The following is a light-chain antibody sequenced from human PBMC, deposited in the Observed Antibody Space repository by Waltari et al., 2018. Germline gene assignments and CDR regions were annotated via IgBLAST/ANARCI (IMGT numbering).Light chain of an antibody. Sequence: SNELTQSSSVSVSPGQTADITCTGDNLGDKLVSWLQRKSGQPPSLVIFQDNKRPSGIPERFSGSKSGNTATLTISETQALDEADYFCQAWDTFNVLFGGGTKLTVL. J-gene: IGLJ3*02. V-gene: IGLV3-1*01. CDR3: QAWDTFNVL. CDR2: QDN. CDR1: NLGDKL.